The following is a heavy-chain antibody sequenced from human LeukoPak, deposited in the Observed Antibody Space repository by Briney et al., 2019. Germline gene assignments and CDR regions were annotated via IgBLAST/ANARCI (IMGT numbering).Heavy chain of an antibody. D-gene: IGHD3-10*01. CDR2: INPNSGGT. J-gene: IGHJ3*02. CDR3: ARSPLWFGEPSDAFDI. Sequence: GASVKVSCKASGYTFTSYYMHWVRQAPGQGLEWMGWINPNSGGTNYAQKFQGRVTMTRDTSISTAYMELSRLRSDDTAVYYCARSPLWFGEPSDAFDIWGQGTMVTVSS. CDR1: GYTFTSYY. V-gene: IGHV1-2*02.